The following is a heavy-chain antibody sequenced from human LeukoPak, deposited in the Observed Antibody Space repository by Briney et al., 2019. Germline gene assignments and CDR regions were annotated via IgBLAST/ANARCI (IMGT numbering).Heavy chain of an antibody. D-gene: IGHD2-2*02. CDR1: GGSISSYY. V-gene: IGHV4-59*08. CDR3: ARLRVPAAIVA. J-gene: IGHJ5*02. Sequence: SETLSLTCTVSGGSISSYYWSWIRQPPGKGLEWLGYIFYSGSTNYNPSLKSRVIISVDTSKNQFSLKLSSVTAADTAVYYCARLRVPAAIVAWGQGTLVTVSS. CDR2: IFYSGST.